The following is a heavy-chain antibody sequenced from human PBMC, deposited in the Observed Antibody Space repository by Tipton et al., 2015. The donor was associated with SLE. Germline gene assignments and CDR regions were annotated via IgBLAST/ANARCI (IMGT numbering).Heavy chain of an antibody. D-gene: IGHD3-10*01. CDR1: GFTFSSDA. CDR2: IRNSGDTT. CDR3: ARIHYYGSGSRDY. J-gene: IGHJ4*02. V-gene: IGHV3-23*01. Sequence: GSLRLSCAASGFTFSSDAMSWVRQAPGKGLEWVSSIRNSGDTTYYADSVTGRFTISRDNSKNTLYLQMNSLRAEDTAVYYCARIHYYGSGSRDYWGQGTLVTVSS.